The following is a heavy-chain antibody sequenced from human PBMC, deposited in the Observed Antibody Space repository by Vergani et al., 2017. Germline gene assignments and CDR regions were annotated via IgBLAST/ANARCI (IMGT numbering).Heavy chain of an antibody. Sequence: VSGGSISSSNWWSWVRQPPGKGLEWIGEIYHSGSTNYNPSLKSRVTISVDKSKNQFSLKLSSVTAADTAVYYCARVLGYDSSGYGYWGQGTLVTVSS. CDR2: IYHSGST. J-gene: IGHJ4*02. D-gene: IGHD3-22*01. CDR1: GGSISSSNW. CDR3: ARVLGYDSSGYGY. V-gene: IGHV4-4*02.